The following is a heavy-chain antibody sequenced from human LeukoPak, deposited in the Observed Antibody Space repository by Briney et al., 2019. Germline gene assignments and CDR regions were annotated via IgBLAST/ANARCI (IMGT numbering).Heavy chain of an antibody. Sequence: GGSLRLSCAASGFTFSSYAMSWVRQAPGKGLEWVSAISGSGGSTYYADSVKGRFTISRDNSKNTLYLHMSSLRAEDTAVYYCSPSHFDILSGYNCWGQGTLVTVSS. CDR1: GFTFSSYA. CDR3: SPSHFDILSGYNC. V-gene: IGHV3-23*01. CDR2: ISGSGGST. J-gene: IGHJ4*02. D-gene: IGHD3-9*01.